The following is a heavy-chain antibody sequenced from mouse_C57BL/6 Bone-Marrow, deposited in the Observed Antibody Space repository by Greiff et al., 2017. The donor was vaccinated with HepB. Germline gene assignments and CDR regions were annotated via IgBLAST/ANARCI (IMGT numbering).Heavy chain of an antibody. CDR1: GFNIKDDY. D-gene: IGHD2-2*01. CDR3: TTNGYYADY. Sequence: DVQLQESGAELARPGASVKLSCTASGFNIKDDYMHWVKQRPEQGLEWIGWIDPENGDTEYASKFQGKATITADPSSNTAYLPLSSLTSEDTAVYYCTTNGYYADYWGQGTTLTVSS. J-gene: IGHJ2*01. CDR2: IDPENGDT. V-gene: IGHV14-4*01.